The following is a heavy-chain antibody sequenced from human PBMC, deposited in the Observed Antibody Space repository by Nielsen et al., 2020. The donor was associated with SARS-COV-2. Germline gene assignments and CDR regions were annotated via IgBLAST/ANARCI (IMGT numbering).Heavy chain of an antibody. V-gene: IGHV3-30*18. CDR3: AKEAGGAFDI. J-gene: IGHJ3*02. CDR2: ISYDGSNK. Sequence: GESLKISCAASGFTFSSYGMHWVRQAPGKGLEWVAVISYDGSNKYYADSVKGRFTISRDNSKNTLYLQMNSLRAEDTAVYYCAKEAGGAFDIWGQGTMVTVSS. CDR1: GFTFSSYG. D-gene: IGHD3-10*01.